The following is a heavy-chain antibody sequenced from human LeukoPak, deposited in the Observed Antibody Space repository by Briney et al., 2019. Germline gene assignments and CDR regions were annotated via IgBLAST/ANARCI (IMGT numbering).Heavy chain of an antibody. Sequence: ASVKVSCKASGYTFTGYYMHWVRQAPGQGLEWMGWINPNSGGTNYAQKFQGRVTMTRDTSISTAYMELSSLRAEDTAVYYCAREGGLAKWNWFDPWGQGTLVTVSS. D-gene: IGHD6-19*01. CDR2: INPNSGGT. V-gene: IGHV1-2*02. CDR1: GYTFTGYY. CDR3: AREGGLAKWNWFDP. J-gene: IGHJ5*02.